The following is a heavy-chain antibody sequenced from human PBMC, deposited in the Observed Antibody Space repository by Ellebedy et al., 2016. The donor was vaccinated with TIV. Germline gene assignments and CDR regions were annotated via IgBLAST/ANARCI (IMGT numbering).Heavy chain of an antibody. CDR3: ARHKQRTANWYFDL. V-gene: IGHV4-34*01. J-gene: IGHJ2*01. Sequence: SETLSLTCAVYGGSFSGYYWSWIRQPPGKGLEWIGEINHSGSTNYNPSLKSRVTISVDTSKNQFSLKLSSVTAADSAVYYCARHKQRTANWYFDLWGRGTLVTVSS. CDR2: INHSGST. CDR1: GGSFSGYY. D-gene: IGHD2-21*02.